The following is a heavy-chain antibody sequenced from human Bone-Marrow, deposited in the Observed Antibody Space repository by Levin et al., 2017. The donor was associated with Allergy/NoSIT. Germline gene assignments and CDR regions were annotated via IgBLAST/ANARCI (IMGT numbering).Heavy chain of an antibody. J-gene: IGHJ6*02. CDR3: ARFGGLTSSYSYYGMDV. CDR2: IGTAADT. D-gene: IGHD3-3*01. Sequence: RRDERHWVRQAPGKGLEWVSTIGTAADTYYPDSVKGRFTISRENAKNSLHLHMNSLRVGDTAVYYCARFGGLTSSYSYYGMDVWGQGTTVTVSS. V-gene: IGHV3-13*01. CDR1: RRDE.